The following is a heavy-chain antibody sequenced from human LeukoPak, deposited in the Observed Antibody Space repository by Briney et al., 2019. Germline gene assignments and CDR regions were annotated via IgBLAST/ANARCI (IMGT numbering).Heavy chain of an antibody. CDR1: GLTFSSYA. Sequence: GGSLRLSCAASGLTFSSYALTWVRQAPGKGLDLVSSLSVGSVPYYLDSVKGRFTISRDNSKSTLYLQMHSLRAEDTALYYCVKCNLDNCREGFDIWGQGTMVTVSS. CDR2: LSVGSVP. J-gene: IGHJ3*02. CDR3: VKCNLDNCREGFDI. V-gene: IGHV3-23*01. D-gene: IGHD2/OR15-2a*01.